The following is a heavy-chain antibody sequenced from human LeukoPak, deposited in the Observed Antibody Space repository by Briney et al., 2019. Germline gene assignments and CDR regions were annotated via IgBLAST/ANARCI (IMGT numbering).Heavy chain of an antibody. J-gene: IGHJ4*02. CDR1: GFTFDDYA. CDR3: AKDWGIAAAGHFDY. CDR2: ISWNSGSI. Sequence: PGGSLRLSCAASGFTFDDYAMHWVRQAPGKGLEWVSGISWNSGSIGYADSVKGRFTISRDNAKNSLYLQMNSLRAGDTALYYCAKDWGIAAAGHFDYWGQGTLVTVSS. D-gene: IGHD6-13*01. V-gene: IGHV3-9*01.